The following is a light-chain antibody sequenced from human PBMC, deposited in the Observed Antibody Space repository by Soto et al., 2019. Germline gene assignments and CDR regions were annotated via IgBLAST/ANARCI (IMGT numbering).Light chain of an antibody. CDR2: DAI. CDR1: QSIRISN. J-gene: IGKJ4*01. CDR3: QQCDDWPLT. Sequence: EIVLTQSPAILSLSPGERATLSCRASQSIRISNLAWYQQKPGQAPRLLIYDAINRATGIPARFSGSGSGTDFTLTISSLEPEDFAVYYCQQCDDWPLTFGGGTKVEIK. V-gene: IGKV3-11*01.